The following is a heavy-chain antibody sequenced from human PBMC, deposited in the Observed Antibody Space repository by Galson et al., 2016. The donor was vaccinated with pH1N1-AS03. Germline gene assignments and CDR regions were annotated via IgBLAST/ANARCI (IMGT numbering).Heavy chain of an antibody. CDR2: VHSSGST. Sequence: LSLTCTVSHGSVSNHYWTWIRQPPGKGLEWIGYVHSSGSTSYNRSLKSRLIISVDTSKNQLSLKLTSVPAAYTAMYYFTREATTCVFYMWGQGTVVTVSS. J-gene: IGHJ3*02. CDR1: HGSVSNHY. CDR3: TREATTCVFYM. V-gene: IGHV4-59*02. D-gene: IGHD4-17*01.